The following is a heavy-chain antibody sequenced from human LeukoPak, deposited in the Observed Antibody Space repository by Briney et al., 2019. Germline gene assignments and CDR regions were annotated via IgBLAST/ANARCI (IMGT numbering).Heavy chain of an antibody. J-gene: IGHJ5*01. Sequence: SETLSLTFALYGGSFSGYYWNWIRQPPGKGLEWIGEINHSGSTNYNPSLKSRVTISVDTSKNQFSLKLSSVTAADTAVYYCATSLGVYWFVTSGAGTLCTVSS. CDR2: INHSGST. D-gene: IGHD3-16*01. CDR1: GGSFSGYY. CDR3: ATSLGVYWFVT. V-gene: IGHV4-34*01.